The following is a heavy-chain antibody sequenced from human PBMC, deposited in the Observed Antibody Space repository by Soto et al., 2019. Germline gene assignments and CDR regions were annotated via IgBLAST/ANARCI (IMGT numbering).Heavy chain of an antibody. Sequence: QVQLQESGPGLVKPSETLSLTCTVSGGSISSYYWSWIRQPAGKGLEWIGRIYTSGSTNYNPSLNSRVTMSVDTSKYQFSLKLSSVTAADTAVYYCARLIAAAGTSWPNWYFDLWGRGTLVTVSS. J-gene: IGHJ2*01. D-gene: IGHD6-13*01. CDR1: GGSISSYY. CDR3: ARLIAAAGTSWPNWYFDL. CDR2: IYTSGST. V-gene: IGHV4-4*07.